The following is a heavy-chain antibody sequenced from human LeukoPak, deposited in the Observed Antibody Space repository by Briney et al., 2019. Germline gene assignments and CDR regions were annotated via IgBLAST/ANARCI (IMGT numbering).Heavy chain of an antibody. D-gene: IGHD1-26*01. J-gene: IGHJ3*02. CDR1: GHTFSSYY. Sequence: ASVKVSCKASGHTFSSYYMHWVRQAPGQGLEWIGIINPSGGSTTNVQKFQDRVTMTRDTSTSTIYMELSSLRSEDTAVYYCARDRGGSNSIAFDIWGQGTMVTVSS. V-gene: IGHV1-46*01. CDR2: INPSGGST. CDR3: ARDRGGSNSIAFDI.